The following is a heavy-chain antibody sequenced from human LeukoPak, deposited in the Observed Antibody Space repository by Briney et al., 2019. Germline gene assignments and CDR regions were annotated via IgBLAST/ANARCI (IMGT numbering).Heavy chain of an antibody. V-gene: IGHV1-8*01. CDR3: ARWDTAMVPFDP. CDR1: GYTFTSYD. Sequence: ASVKVSCKASGYTFTSYDINWVRQATGQGLEWMGWMNPNSGNTGYAQKFQGRVTMTRNTSISTAYMELSSLRSEDTAVYYCARWDTAMVPFDPWGQGTLVTVSS. D-gene: IGHD5-18*01. J-gene: IGHJ5*02. CDR2: MNPNSGNT.